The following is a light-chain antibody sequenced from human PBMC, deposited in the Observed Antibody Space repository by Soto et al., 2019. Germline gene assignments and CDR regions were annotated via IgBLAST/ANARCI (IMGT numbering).Light chain of an antibody. V-gene: IGKV1-39*01. CDR2: AAS. J-gene: IGKJ5*01. CDR1: QSISRN. Sequence: DIQMTQSPSSLSASVGDRVTITCRASQSISRNLNWYQHKPGKAPKLLIYAASRLQNGVPSRFSGGGSRTEFTLSISSLQPEDFGTYSCQQSYTTSSITFGQGTRLDIK. CDR3: QQSYTTSSIT.